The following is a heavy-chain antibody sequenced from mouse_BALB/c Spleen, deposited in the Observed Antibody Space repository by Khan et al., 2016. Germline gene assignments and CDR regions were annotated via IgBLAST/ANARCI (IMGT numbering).Heavy chain of an antibody. CDR2: IFPGTGTT. CDR1: GYTFTSYW. J-gene: IGHJ1*01. V-gene: IGHV1S132*01. Sequence: QVQLQQSGAELVKPGASVKLSCKTSGYTFTSYWIQWVKQRPGQGLGWIGEIFPGTGTTYYNEKFKGKATLTIDTSSSTAYMQLSILTSEDSAVYFCARGRNWYFDVWGAGTTVTVSS. CDR3: ARGRNWYFDV.